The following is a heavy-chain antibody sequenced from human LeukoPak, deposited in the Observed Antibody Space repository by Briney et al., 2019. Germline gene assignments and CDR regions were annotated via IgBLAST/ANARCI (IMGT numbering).Heavy chain of an antibody. D-gene: IGHD3-22*01. CDR1: GGSISSGGYY. CDR2: ISGSGGST. CDR3: AKDYMIVVEQH. Sequence: LSLTCTVSGGSISSGGYYWSWVRQAPGKGLEWVSAISGSGGSTYYADSVKGRFTISRDNSKNTLYLQMNSLRAEDTAVYYCAKDYMIVVEQHWGQGTLVTVSS. J-gene: IGHJ4*02. V-gene: IGHV3-23*01.